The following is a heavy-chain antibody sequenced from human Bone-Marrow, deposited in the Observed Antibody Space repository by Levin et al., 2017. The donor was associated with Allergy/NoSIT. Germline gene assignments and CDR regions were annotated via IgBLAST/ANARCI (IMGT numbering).Heavy chain of an antibody. CDR1: GFTFSNAW. CDR2: IKSKSAGGTT. J-gene: IGHJ4*02. Sequence: SCAASGFTFSNAWMNWVRQAPGKGLEWVGRIKSKSAGGTTDYSAPVKGRFTISRDDSKNTLFLQMNSLKIEDTAFDDCEATYYYDTNAHTGDYWGQGALVTV. V-gene: IGHV3-15*01. CDR3: EATYYYDTNAHTGDY. D-gene: IGHD3-22*01.